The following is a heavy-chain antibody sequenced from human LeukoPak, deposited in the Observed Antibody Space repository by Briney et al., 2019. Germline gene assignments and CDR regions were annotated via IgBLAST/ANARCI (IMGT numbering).Heavy chain of an antibody. Sequence: GASVKVSCKASGYTFTSYGISWVRQAPGQGLEWMGWISAYNGNTNYAQKLQGRVTMTTDTSTSTAYMELRSLRSEDTAVYYCARVEDYYDSSGYAGGPQGSFDYWGQGTLVTVSS. CDR3: ARVEDYYDSSGYAGGPQGSFDY. D-gene: IGHD3-22*01. V-gene: IGHV1-18*01. CDR1: GYTFTSYG. J-gene: IGHJ4*02. CDR2: ISAYNGNT.